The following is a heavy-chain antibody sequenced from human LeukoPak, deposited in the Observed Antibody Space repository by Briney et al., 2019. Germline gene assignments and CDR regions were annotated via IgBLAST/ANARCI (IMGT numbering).Heavy chain of an antibody. D-gene: IGHD3-22*01. J-gene: IGHJ3*02. CDR2: LYYSRSI. CDR1: GGSIASISYY. CDR3: ATLFGGLDITTVVEPNYASFDI. Sequence: SETLSLTCAVSGGSIASISYYWGWIRQPPGKGLEWIGNLYYSRSIYYSPSLKGRVTISSDTSKNHLPLKLSSLTAADTAVYYCATLFGGLDITTVVEPNYASFDIWGRGTMVTVSS. V-gene: IGHV4-39*06.